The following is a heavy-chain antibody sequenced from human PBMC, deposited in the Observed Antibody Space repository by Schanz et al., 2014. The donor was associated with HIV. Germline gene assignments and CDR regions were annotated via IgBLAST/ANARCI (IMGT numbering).Heavy chain of an antibody. Sequence: QVQLVQSGAEVKKPGSSVKVSCKASGGTFSIYAISWVRQAPGQGLEWMGGFVPVIGTANYAQNFQGRVTSTAEESTSAAYMDLTSLRSEDTAVYYCARSSPLTGHYYYYGLDVWGQGTAVTVSS. J-gene: IGHJ6*02. CDR1: GGTFSIYA. V-gene: IGHV1-69*01. CDR2: FVPVIGTA. CDR3: ARSSPLTGHYYYYGLDV. D-gene: IGHD3-9*01.